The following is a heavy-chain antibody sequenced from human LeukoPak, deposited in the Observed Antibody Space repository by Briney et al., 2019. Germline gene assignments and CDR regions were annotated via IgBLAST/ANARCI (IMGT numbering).Heavy chain of an antibody. V-gene: IGHV1-2*02. CDR3: ARQIHSSGYFWPYNWFDP. CDR1: GYTFTGYY. D-gene: IGHD3-22*01. J-gene: IGHJ5*02. Sequence: ASVKVSCKASGYTFTGYYMHWVRQAPGQGLEWMGWINPNSGGTNYAQKFQGRVTMTTDTSTSTAYMELRSLRSDDTAVYYCARQIHSSGYFWPYNWFDPWGQGTLVTVSS. CDR2: INPNSGGT.